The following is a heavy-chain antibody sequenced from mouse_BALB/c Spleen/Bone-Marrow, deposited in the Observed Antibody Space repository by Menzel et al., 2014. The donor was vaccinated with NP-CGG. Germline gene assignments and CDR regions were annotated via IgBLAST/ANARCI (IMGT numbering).Heavy chain of an antibody. CDR1: GYAFSFYW. Sequence: VQLQQSGAELVRPGSSVKISCKTPGYAFSFYWMNWVKQRPGQGLEWIGQIYPGDGDTNYNGKFKGKATLTADTSSGTAYMQLSSLTSEDSAVYFCARAGLSTDYWGQGTSLTVSS. D-gene: IGHD1-1*01. CDR3: ARAGLSTDY. V-gene: IGHV1-80*01. CDR2: IYPGDGDT. J-gene: IGHJ2*02.